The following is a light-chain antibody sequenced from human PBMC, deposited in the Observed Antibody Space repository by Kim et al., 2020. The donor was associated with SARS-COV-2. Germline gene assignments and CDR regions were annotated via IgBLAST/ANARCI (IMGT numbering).Light chain of an antibody. CDR2: RNN. CDR3: AAWDDSLSGPV. Sequence: GKRVTSSCSGSSHNIGSNYVYWNQQLPGTAPKLLIYRNNQRPSGVPDRFSGSKSGTSASLAISGLRSEDEADYYCAAWDDSLSGPVFGGGTQLTVL. CDR1: SHNIGSNY. V-gene: IGLV1-47*01. J-gene: IGLJ3*02.